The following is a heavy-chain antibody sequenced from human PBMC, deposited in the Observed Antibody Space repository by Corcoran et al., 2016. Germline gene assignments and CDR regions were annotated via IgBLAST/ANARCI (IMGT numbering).Heavy chain of an antibody. Sequence: QVQLVQSGAEVKKPGSSVKVSCKASGGTFSSYAISWVRQAPGQGLEWMGGIIPIFGTANYAQKFQGRVTITADESTSTVYMELSSLRSEDTAVYYCARKKYSSGWYWEDAVEIWGQGLIVTVSS. CDR2: IIPIFGTA. CDR3: ARKKYSSGWYWEDAVEI. CDR1: GGTFSSYA. J-gene: IGHJ3*02. V-gene: IGHV1-69*01. D-gene: IGHD6-19*01.